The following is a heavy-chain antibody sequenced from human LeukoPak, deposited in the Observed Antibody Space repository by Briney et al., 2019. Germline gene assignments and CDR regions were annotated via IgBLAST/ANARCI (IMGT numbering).Heavy chain of an antibody. CDR3: ARVWVDIAVAGYYFDY. V-gene: IGHV1-18*01. Sequence: ASVKVSCKASGYTFTSYGISWVRQAPGQGLEWVGWISAYNGNTNYAQKLQGRVTMTADTSTSTAYMELRSLRPDDTAVYYCARVWVDIAVAGYYFDYWGQGTLVTVSS. CDR1: GYTFTSYG. D-gene: IGHD6-19*01. J-gene: IGHJ4*02. CDR2: ISAYNGNT.